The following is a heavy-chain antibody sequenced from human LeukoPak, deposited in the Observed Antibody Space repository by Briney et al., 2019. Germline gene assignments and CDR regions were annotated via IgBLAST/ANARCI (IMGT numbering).Heavy chain of an antibody. Sequence: SETLSLTCTVTGVSITSYHWSWIRQPPGKGLEWIGSIYYSGSTYYNPSLKSRVTISVDTSKNQFSLKLSSVTAADTAVYYCARLLDIVVGSNWFDPWGQGTLVTVSS. CDR1: GVSITSYH. J-gene: IGHJ5*02. CDR3: ARLLDIVVGSNWFDP. V-gene: IGHV4-39*01. CDR2: IYYSGST. D-gene: IGHD2-2*01.